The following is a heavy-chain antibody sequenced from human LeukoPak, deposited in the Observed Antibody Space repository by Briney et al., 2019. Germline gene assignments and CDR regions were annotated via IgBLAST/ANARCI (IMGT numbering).Heavy chain of an antibody. J-gene: IGHJ3*02. D-gene: IGHD3-22*01. Sequence: SETLSLTCTVSGGSISSYYWSWIRQPAGKGLEWIGRIYTSGSTNYNPSLKSRVTMSVDTSKNQFSLKLSSVTAADTAVYYCAREDSSGYYFHAFDIWGQGTMVTVSS. V-gene: IGHV4-4*07. CDR3: AREDSSGYYFHAFDI. CDR2: IYTSGST. CDR1: GGSISSYY.